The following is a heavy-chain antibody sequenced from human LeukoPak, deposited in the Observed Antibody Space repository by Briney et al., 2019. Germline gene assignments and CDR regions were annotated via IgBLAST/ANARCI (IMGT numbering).Heavy chain of an antibody. CDR1: GFTVSSNY. Sequence: GGSLRLSCAASGFTVSSNYVTWVRQAPGKGLEWVSVTYSGGSTDYADSVKGRFTISRDNSKNTLYLQMNSLRAEDTAVYYCARVTFGGVLYYFDCWGQGALVTVSS. D-gene: IGHD3-16*01. J-gene: IGHJ4*02. CDR3: ARVTFGGVLYYFDC. CDR2: TYSGGST. V-gene: IGHV3-53*01.